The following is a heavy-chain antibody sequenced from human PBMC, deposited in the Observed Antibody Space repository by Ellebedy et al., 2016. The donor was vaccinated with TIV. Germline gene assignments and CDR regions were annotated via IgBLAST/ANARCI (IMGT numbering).Heavy chain of an antibody. D-gene: IGHD1-26*01. CDR1: GVTFNSYS. CDR3: AKGVGVGYGMDV. CDR2: ITSSSRTK. Sequence: PGGSLRLSCAASGVTFNSYSMNWVRQTPGKGLEWIAYITSSSRTKYYADSVKGRFTISRDNSKNSLYLQMNSLRTEDTALYYCAKGVGVGYGMDVWGQGTTVTVSS. V-gene: IGHV3-48*04. J-gene: IGHJ6*02.